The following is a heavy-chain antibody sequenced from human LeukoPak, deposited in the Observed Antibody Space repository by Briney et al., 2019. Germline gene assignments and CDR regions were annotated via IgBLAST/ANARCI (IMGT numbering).Heavy chain of an antibody. J-gene: IGHJ5*02. CDR2: ISAYNGNT. D-gene: IGHD6-13*01. CDR3: ATKLPGIAAAATPLDNWFDP. CDR1: GYTFTSYG. V-gene: IGHV1-18*01. Sequence: ASVKVSCKASGYTFTSYGISWVRQAPVQGLEWMGWISAYNGNTNYAQKLQGRVTMTTDTSTSTAYMELRSLRSDDTAVYYCATKLPGIAAAATPLDNWFDPWGQGTLVTVSS.